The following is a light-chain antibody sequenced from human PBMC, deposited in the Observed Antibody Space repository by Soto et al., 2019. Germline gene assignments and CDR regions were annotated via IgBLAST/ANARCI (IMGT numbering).Light chain of an antibody. Sequence: EIVMTQSPATLSVSPGERATLSCRASQSISSNLAWYQQKPGQGPRLLIFDTSTRATGIPARFSGSGSGTDCTLTISSLQSEDFAVYYCQQYNNWLKWTFGQGTKVEIK. CDR1: QSISSN. V-gene: IGKV3-15*01. J-gene: IGKJ1*01. CDR2: DTS. CDR3: QQYNNWLKWT.